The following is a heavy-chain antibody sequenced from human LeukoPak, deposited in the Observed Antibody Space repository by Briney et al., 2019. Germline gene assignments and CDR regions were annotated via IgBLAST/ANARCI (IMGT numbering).Heavy chain of an antibody. Sequence: GASVKVSCKASGGTFSSYAISWVRQAPGQGLEWMGRIIPILGIANYAQKFQGRVTITADKSTSTAYMELSSLRSEDTAVYYCATEIMHDYGDYSGWFDPWGQGTLVTVSS. CDR3: ATEIMHDYGDYSGWFDP. CDR2: IIPILGIA. D-gene: IGHD4-17*01. V-gene: IGHV1-69*04. CDR1: GGTFSSYA. J-gene: IGHJ5*02.